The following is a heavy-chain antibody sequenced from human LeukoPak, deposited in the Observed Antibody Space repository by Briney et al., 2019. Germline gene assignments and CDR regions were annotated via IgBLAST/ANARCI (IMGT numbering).Heavy chain of an antibody. CDR3: AKGAIAALNAYFDY. D-gene: IGHD2-15*01. CDR2: ISGSGGNT. Sequence: PGGSLRLSCAASGFTFSSSAMSWVRQAPGKGLERVSAISGSGGNTYYADSVKGRFTISRDNSKNTLYLQMNSLRAEDTAVYYCAKGAIAALNAYFDYWGQGTLVTVSS. CDR1: GFTFSSSA. J-gene: IGHJ4*02. V-gene: IGHV3-23*01.